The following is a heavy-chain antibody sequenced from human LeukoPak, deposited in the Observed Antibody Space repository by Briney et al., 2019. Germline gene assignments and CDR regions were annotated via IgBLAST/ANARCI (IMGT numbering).Heavy chain of an antibody. J-gene: IGHJ4*02. V-gene: IGHV3-21*01. CDR3: ARDPGIHLWSYYFDY. Sequence: GSLRLSCAASGFTFSTYSMNWVRQATGKGLEWVSSINRSGSYIFYADSVKGRFTISRDNTKNSLYLQMNSLRAEDTAVYYCARDPGIHLWSYYFDYWGPGTLVTVSS. D-gene: IGHD5-18*01. CDR2: INRSGSYI. CDR1: GFTFSTYS.